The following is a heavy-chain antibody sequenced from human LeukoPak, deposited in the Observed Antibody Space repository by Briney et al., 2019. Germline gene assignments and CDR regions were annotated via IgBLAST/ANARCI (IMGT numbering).Heavy chain of an antibody. Sequence: GGSLRLSCAASGFTFSSYAMSWVPQTPGRGLEWFSAISGSSGRTYYADSVKGRFTISRDNSKDTYYLQIDSLVAEDTAVYYCARKWIWFGESTTFDHWGQGTLVTVSS. V-gene: IGHV3-23*01. CDR2: ISGSSGRT. CDR1: GFTFSSYA. CDR3: ARKWIWFGESTTFDH. J-gene: IGHJ4*02. D-gene: IGHD3-10*01.